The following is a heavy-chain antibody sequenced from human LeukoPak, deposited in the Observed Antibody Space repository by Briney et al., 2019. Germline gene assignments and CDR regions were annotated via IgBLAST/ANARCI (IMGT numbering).Heavy chain of an antibody. CDR1: GYTFTSYA. Sequence: ASVKVSCKASGYTFTSYAMHWVRQAPGQRLEWMGWINAGNGNTKYSQKFQGRVTMTEDTSTDTAYMELSSLRSEDTAVYYCATTWNRAFDIWGQGTMVTVSS. J-gene: IGHJ3*02. CDR2: INAGNGNT. D-gene: IGHD1-1*01. CDR3: ATTWNRAFDI. V-gene: IGHV1-3*01.